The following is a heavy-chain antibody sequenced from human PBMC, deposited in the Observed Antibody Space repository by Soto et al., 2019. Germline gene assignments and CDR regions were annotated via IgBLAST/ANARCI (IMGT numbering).Heavy chain of an antibody. D-gene: IGHD1-26*01. V-gene: IGHV1-8*01. CDR3: AREVGARRLDY. CDR2: INPNIFNT. CDR1: GYTFTSYD. J-gene: IGHJ4*02. Sequence: ASVKVSCKASGYTFTSYDINLVRQATVQVLELIVWINPNIFNTCYSQKFQGRFTITMNTSIITSYIELISLRSEDTAVYYCAREVGARRLDYWGQGTMVTVSS.